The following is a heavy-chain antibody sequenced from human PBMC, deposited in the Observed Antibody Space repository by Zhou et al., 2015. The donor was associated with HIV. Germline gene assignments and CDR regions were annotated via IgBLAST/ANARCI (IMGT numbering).Heavy chain of an antibody. D-gene: IGHD3-16*02. J-gene: IGHJ4*02. CDR1: GGRFSSYP. Sequence: QVQLVQSGAEVKKPGSSVKVSCKSSGGRFSSYPVTWVRQAPRTRALSGWAGSSLSVVHQTTPRNSWAEPPITADTSTRTTYMELSGLRSEDTAVYYCARGGSGSYHGDYLDSWGQGALVTVSS. CDR2: SSLSVVH. V-gene: IGHV1-69*08. CDR3: ARGGSGSYHGDYLDS.